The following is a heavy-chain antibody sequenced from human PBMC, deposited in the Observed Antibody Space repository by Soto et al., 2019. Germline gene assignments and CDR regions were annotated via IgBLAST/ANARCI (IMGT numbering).Heavy chain of an antibody. D-gene: IGHD2-15*01. Sequence: AASVKVSCKASGYTFTGYYMHWVRQAPGQGLEWMGWINPNSGGTNYAQKFQGRVTMTRDTSISTAYMELSRLRSDDTAVYYCARPLGYCSGGSCYAEYFQHWGQGTLVTVSS. CDR2: INPNSGGT. V-gene: IGHV1-2*02. CDR3: ARPLGYCSGGSCYAEYFQH. J-gene: IGHJ1*01. CDR1: GYTFTGYY.